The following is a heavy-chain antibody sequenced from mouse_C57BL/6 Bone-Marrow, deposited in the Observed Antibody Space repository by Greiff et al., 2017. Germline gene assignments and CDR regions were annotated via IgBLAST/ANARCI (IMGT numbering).Heavy chain of an antibody. CDR3: ARNYGSPFAY. Sequence: EVQGVESGGGLVKPGGSLKLSCAASGFTFSDYGMHWVRQAPEKGLEWVAYISSGSSTIYYADTVKGRFTISRENAKNTLFLQMTSLRSEATAMYYCARNYGSPFAYWGQGTLVTVSA. D-gene: IGHD1-1*01. V-gene: IGHV5-17*01. J-gene: IGHJ3*01. CDR1: GFTFSDYG. CDR2: ISSGSSTI.